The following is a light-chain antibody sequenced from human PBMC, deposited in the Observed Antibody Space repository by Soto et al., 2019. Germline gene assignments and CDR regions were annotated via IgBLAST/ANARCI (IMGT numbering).Light chain of an antibody. CDR3: QQYNSYSWT. Sequence: DLQMTQSPSTLSASVGDRVTITCRASQSISSWLAWYQQKPGKAPKLLIYDASSLESGVPSRFSGSGSGTEFTLTISSLQPDDFATNYCQQYNSYSWTFGQGTKVEIK. CDR2: DAS. V-gene: IGKV1-5*01. J-gene: IGKJ1*01. CDR1: QSISSW.